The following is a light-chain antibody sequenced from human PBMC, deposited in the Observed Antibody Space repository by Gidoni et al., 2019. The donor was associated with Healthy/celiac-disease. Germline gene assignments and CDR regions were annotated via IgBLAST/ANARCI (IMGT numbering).Light chain of an antibody. Sequence: EIVLTQFPATLSLSPGERATLSCRASQSVSSYLAWYQQKHGQAPRLLIFDASNRATGIPARFSGSGSGTDFTLTISSLEPEDFAVYYCQQRSNWPPLTFGGGTKVEIK. CDR3: QQRSNWPPLT. CDR2: DAS. CDR1: QSVSSY. J-gene: IGKJ4*01. V-gene: IGKV3-11*01.